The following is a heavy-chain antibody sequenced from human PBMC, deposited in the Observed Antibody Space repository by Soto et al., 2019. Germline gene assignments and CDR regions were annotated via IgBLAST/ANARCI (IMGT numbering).Heavy chain of an antibody. CDR1: GYTFTSYA. CDR3: ARVGCGGDCYDYYYYYGMDV. J-gene: IGHJ6*02. Sequence: ASLRVSCKASGYTFTSYAMHWVRQAPGQRLEWMGWINAGNGNTKYSQKFQGRVTITRDTSASTAYMELSSLRSEDTAEYYCARVGCGGDCYDYYYYYGMDVWGQGTTVTVSS. D-gene: IGHD2-21*02. CDR2: INAGNGNT. V-gene: IGHV1-3*01.